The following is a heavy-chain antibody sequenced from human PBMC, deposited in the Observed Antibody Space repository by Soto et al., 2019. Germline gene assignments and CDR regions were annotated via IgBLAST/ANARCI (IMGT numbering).Heavy chain of an antibody. CDR1: GGSISSGNDY. V-gene: IGHV4-30-4*08. Sequence: QVQLQESGPGLVKPSQTVSLTCTVSGGSISSGNDYWSWIRQPPGKGLEWIGYIHYGGNTNYNQSLKSRLTMSLDTSKNQFSLKLSSVTAADTAVYYCARDQGYHYDSWGQGILVTVSS. CDR2: IHYGGNT. J-gene: IGHJ5*01. D-gene: IGHD2-15*01. CDR3: ARDQGYHYDS.